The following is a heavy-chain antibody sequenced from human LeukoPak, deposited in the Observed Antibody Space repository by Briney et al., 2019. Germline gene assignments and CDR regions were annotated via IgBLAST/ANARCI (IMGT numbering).Heavy chain of an antibody. D-gene: IGHD1-26*01. J-gene: IGHJ4*02. Sequence: GGSLRLSCAASGFTFSSYRMNWVRQAPGKGLEWVANINRDGSQKYYVDSVKGRFTVSRDNAKNSLFMQMNILRAEDTAVYYCAKDTRTFDYWGQGTLVTVSS. CDR1: GFTFSSYR. CDR3: AKDTRTFDY. V-gene: IGHV3-7*01. CDR2: INRDGSQK.